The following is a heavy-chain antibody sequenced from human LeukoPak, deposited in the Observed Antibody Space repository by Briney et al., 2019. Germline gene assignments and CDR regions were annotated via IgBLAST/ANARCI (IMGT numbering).Heavy chain of an antibody. CDR1: GFTVSSNY. J-gene: IGHJ6*03. CDR2: IYSGGST. V-gene: IGHV3-53*05. Sequence: PGGSLRLSCAASGFTVSSNYMSWVRQAPGKGLEWVSVIYSGGSTYYADSVKGRFTISRDNSKNTLYLQMNSLRAEDTAVYYCARVGVPAAYFYHMDVWGEGTTVTVFS. D-gene: IGHD2-2*01. CDR3: ARVGVPAAYFYHMDV.